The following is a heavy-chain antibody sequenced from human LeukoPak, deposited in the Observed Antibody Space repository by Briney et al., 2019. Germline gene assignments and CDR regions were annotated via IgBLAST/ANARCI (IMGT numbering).Heavy chain of an antibody. J-gene: IGHJ4*02. D-gene: IGHD3-22*01. V-gene: IGHV3-30*02. Sequence: PGGSLRLSCAASGFTFSSYGMHWVRQAPGKGLEWVAFIRYDGSNKYYADSVKGRFTISRDNSKNTLYLQMNSLRAEDTAVYYCAKEVGYYDSSGYYWGQGTLVTVSS. CDR3: AKEVGYYDSSGYY. CDR2: IRYDGSNK. CDR1: GFTFSSYG.